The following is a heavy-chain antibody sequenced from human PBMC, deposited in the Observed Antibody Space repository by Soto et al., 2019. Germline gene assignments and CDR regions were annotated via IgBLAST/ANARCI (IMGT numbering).Heavy chain of an antibody. Sequence: QVQLVQSGAEVKKPGASVKVSCKASGYTFTGYYMHWVRQAPGQGLEWMGWINPNSGGTNYAQKFQGWVTMTRDTSISTAYMELSRLRSDDTAVYYCARGGPVNKKDYYYYYGMDVWGQGTTVTVSS. CDR2: INPNSGGT. D-gene: IGHD4-17*01. CDR3: ARGGPVNKKDYYYYYGMDV. V-gene: IGHV1-2*04. J-gene: IGHJ6*02. CDR1: GYTFTGYY.